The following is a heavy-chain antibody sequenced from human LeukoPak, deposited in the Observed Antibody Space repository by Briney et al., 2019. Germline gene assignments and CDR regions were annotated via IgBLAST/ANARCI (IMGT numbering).Heavy chain of an antibody. CDR1: GGSISSYY. CDR2: IYTSGST. Sequence: SETLSLTCTVSGGSISSYYWSWIRQPAGKGLEWIGRIYTSGSTNYNPSLKSRVTMSVDTSKNQFSLKLSSVTAADTAVYYCARSIQKTRNYCSSTSCYYYYGMDVWGQGTTVTVSS. J-gene: IGHJ6*02. V-gene: IGHV4-4*07. CDR3: ARSIQKTRNYCSSTSCYYYYGMDV. D-gene: IGHD2-2*01.